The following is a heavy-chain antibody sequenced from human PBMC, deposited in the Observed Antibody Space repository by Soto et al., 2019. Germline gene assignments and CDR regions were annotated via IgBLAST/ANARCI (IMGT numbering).Heavy chain of an antibody. J-gene: IGHJ4*02. Sequence: PEGSLRRSCAASGFPYEDYAMHWVRQAPGKGLEWVSAISGSGGSTYYADSVKGRFTISRDNSKNTLYLQMNSLRAEDTAVYYCAMYYYDSSGYYWGQGTLVTVSS. CDR1: GFPYEDYA. V-gene: IGHV3-23*01. CDR3: AMYYYDSSGYY. D-gene: IGHD3-22*01. CDR2: ISGSGGST.